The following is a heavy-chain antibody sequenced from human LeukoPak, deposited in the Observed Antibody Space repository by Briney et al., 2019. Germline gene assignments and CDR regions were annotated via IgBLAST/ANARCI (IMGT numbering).Heavy chain of an antibody. D-gene: IGHD3-9*01. CDR1: GFTFSSHW. J-gene: IGHJ4*02. CDR2: IKEDGSEK. Sequence: PGGSLRLSCVVSGFTFSSHWMSWVRQAPGKGLEWVANIKEDGSEKYYVDSVKGRFTISRDNAKKSLYLQMDSLRAEDTAVHYCATHGYSELRYFDWSTNEWGQGTLVTVSS. CDR3: ATHGYSELRYFDWSTNE. V-gene: IGHV3-7*01.